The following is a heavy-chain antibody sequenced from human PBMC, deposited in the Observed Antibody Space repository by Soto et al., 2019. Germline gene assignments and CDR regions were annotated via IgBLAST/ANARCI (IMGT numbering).Heavy chain of an antibody. V-gene: IGHV3-30*18. D-gene: IGHD3-3*01. CDR1: GFTFSTHG. CDR3: AKDKGPYYDFWSGQRWFDP. Sequence: GGSLRLSCAASGFTFSTHGMHWVRQAPGKGPEWVAVISHDGSKKYYVESVEGRFSISRDNSKSIVHLQMNNVRTEDTAVYYCAKDKGPYYDFWSGQRWFDPWGQGTPVTVSS. CDR2: ISHDGSKK. J-gene: IGHJ5*02.